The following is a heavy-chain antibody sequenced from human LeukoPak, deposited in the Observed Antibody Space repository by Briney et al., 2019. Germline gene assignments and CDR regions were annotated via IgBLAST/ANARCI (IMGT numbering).Heavy chain of an antibody. Sequence: SETLSLTCTVSGGSISSGSYYWSWLRQPAGTGLEWIGRIYTSGSTNYNPSLKSRVTISVDTSKNQCSLKLSSVTAADTAVYYCARDRGVTTDYYYYYGMDVWGQGTTVTVSS. CDR3: ARDRGVTTDYYYYYGMDV. CDR2: IYTSGST. V-gene: IGHV4-61*02. J-gene: IGHJ6*02. D-gene: IGHD4-11*01. CDR1: GGSISSGSYY.